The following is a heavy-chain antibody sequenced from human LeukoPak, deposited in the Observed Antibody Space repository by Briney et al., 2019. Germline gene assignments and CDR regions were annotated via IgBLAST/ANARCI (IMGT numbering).Heavy chain of an antibody. CDR2: INPNSGGT. J-gene: IGHJ6*03. CDR3: ARTVEHYYYYCMDV. V-gene: IGHV1-2*02. CDR1: GYTFTGYY. Sequence: ASVKVSCKASGYTFTGYYMHWVRQAPGQGLEWMGWINPNSGGTNYAQKFQGRVTMTRDTSISTAYMELSRLRSDDTAVYYCARTVEHYYYYCMDVWGKGTTVTVSS. D-gene: IGHD4-11*01.